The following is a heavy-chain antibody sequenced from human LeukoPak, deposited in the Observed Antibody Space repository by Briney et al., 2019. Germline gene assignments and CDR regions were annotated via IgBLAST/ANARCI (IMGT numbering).Heavy chain of an antibody. Sequence: ASVKVSCKASGYTFTNHGIHRVRQAPGQGFEWMGWITPYNGYTNYALKFQDRVTMTTDTSTSTVYMELRSLISDDTAVYYCARGATRVTSVIHMDVWGKGTTVIVSS. J-gene: IGHJ6*03. V-gene: IGHV1-18*01. CDR1: GYTFTNHG. D-gene: IGHD4-17*01. CDR3: ARGATRVTSVIHMDV. CDR2: ITPYNGYT.